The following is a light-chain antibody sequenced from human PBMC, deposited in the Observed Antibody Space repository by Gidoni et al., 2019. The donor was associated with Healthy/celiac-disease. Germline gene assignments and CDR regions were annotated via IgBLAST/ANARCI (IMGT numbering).Light chain of an antibody. CDR2: LGS. CDR1: QSLLHSNGYNY. V-gene: IGKV2-28*01. CDR3: MQALQTRLT. J-gene: IGKJ4*01. Sequence: DIVMTQSPLSLPVTPGEPASISCRSSQSLLHSNGYNYLDWYLQKPGQSPQLLIYLGSHRAAGGPERFSGSGSGKDFTLKISRVEAEDVGVYYCMQALQTRLTFGGGTKVEIK.